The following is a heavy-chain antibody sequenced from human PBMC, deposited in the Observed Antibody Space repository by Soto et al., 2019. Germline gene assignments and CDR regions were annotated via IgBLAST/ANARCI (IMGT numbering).Heavy chain of an antibody. CDR2: IYHRGTT. CDR1: GGSISSYY. V-gene: IGHV4-59*01. J-gene: IGHJ4*02. D-gene: IGHD3-10*01. CDR3: ARAIRRGGGFDY. Sequence: QVQLQESGPGLVKPSETLSLTCTVSGGSISSYYWSWIRQPPGKGLEWIGYIYHRGTTNYSPSLKHRVTISADMSKNQFPLKLSSVTAADTAVYYCARAIRRGGGFDYWGQGTLVTVSS.